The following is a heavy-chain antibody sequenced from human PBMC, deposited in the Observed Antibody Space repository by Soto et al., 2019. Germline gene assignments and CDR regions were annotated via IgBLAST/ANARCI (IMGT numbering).Heavy chain of an antibody. D-gene: IGHD2-21*01. Sequence: QVQVVQSGAEVKKPGASVKVSCKASGYTFTGYQMHWVRQAPGQGLDWMGWFNPNSGGTNYAQKFQGRVTMTGDTSISTAYMELNRLTSDDTAVYFCARGRTIVSPGNWGQGTLVSVSS. CDR1: GYTFTGYQ. V-gene: IGHV1-2*02. CDR2: FNPNSGGT. CDR3: ARGRTIVSPGN. J-gene: IGHJ4*02.